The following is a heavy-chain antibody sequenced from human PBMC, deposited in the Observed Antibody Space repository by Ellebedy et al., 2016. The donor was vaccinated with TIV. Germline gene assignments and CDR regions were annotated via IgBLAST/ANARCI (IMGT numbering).Heavy chain of an antibody. D-gene: IGHD4-17*01. CDR3: ARDHNRDYGYYYYGMDV. V-gene: IGHV3-11*01. J-gene: IGHJ6*02. Sequence: GGSLRLSXAASGFTFSDYYMSWIRQAPGKGLEWVSYISSSGSTIYYADSVKGRFTISRDNAKNSLYLQMNSLRAEDTAVYYCARDHNRDYGYYYYGMDVWGQGTTVTVSS. CDR2: ISSSGSTI. CDR1: GFTFSDYY.